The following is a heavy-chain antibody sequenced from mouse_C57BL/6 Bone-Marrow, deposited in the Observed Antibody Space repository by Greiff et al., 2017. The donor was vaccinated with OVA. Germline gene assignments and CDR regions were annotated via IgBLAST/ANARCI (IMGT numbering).Heavy chain of an antibody. CDR3: ARWGYSNYGWYFDV. Sequence: VQLQQPGAELVMPGASVKLSCKASGYTFTSYWMHWVKQRPGQGLEWIGEIDPSDSYTNYNQKFKGKSTLTVDKSSSTAYMQLSSLTSEDSAVYYGARWGYSNYGWYFDVWGTGTTVTVSS. J-gene: IGHJ1*03. D-gene: IGHD2-5*01. V-gene: IGHV1-69*01. CDR2: IDPSDSYT. CDR1: GYTFTSYW.